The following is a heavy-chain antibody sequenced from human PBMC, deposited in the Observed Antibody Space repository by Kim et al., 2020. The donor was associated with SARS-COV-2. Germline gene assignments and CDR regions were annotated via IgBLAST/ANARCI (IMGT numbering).Heavy chain of an antibody. J-gene: IGHJ6*01. CDR1: GGSISSYY. CDR2: IYYSGST. D-gene: IGHD6-19*01. V-gene: IGHV4-59*13. CDR3: SRAGSGWGSYYNCGMD. Sequence: SETLSLTCTVSGGSISSYYWSWIRQPPGKGLEWIGYIYYSGSTNYNPSLKSRVTISVDTSKNQFSLKLSSVTAADTAVYYCSRAGSGWGSYYNCGMD.